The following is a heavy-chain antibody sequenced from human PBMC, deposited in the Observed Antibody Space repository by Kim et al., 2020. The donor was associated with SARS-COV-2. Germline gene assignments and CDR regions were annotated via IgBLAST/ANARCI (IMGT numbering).Heavy chain of an antibody. D-gene: IGHD1-26*01. J-gene: IGHJ3*02. CDR3: ARDRQWELPPDAFDI. CDR1: GFTFSSYG. Sequence: GGSLRLSCAASGFTFSSYGMHWVRQAPGKGLEWVAVIWYDGSNKYYADSVKGRFTISRDNSKNTLYLQMNSLRAEDTAVYYCARDRQWELPPDAFDIWGQGTMVTVSS. CDR2: IWYDGSNK. V-gene: IGHV3-33*01.